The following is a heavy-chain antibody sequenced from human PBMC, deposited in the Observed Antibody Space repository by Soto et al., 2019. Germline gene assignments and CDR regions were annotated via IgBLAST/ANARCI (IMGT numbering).Heavy chain of an antibody. D-gene: IGHD1-20*01. Sequence: ASVKVSCKVSGYTFTGYYMHWVRQAPGQGLEWMGWINPNSGGTNYAQKFQGRVTMTRDTSISTAYMELSRLRSDDTAVYYCARESLGEYNWNYYYYGMDVWGQGTTVTVSS. CDR2: INPNSGGT. CDR1: GYTFTGYY. V-gene: IGHV1-2*02. CDR3: ARESLGEYNWNYYYYGMDV. J-gene: IGHJ6*02.